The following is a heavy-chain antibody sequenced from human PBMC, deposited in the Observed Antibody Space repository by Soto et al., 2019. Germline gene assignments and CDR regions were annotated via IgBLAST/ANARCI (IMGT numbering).Heavy chain of an antibody. Sequence: LSLTCTVSGGSISSYYWSWIRQPPGKGLEWIGYIYYSGSTNYNPSLKSRVTISVDTSKNQFSLKLSSVTAADTAVYYCARAWQQLDFDYWGQGTLVTVSS. CDR3: ARAWQQLDFDY. J-gene: IGHJ4*02. CDR2: IYYSGST. D-gene: IGHD6-13*01. V-gene: IGHV4-59*01. CDR1: GGSISSYY.